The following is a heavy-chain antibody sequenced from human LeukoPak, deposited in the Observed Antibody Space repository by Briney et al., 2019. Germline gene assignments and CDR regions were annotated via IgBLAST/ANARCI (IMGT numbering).Heavy chain of an antibody. D-gene: IGHD6-19*01. CDR3: AREFSGYSSGWYAFDI. CDR2: IWYDGSNK. J-gene: IGHJ3*02. CDR1: GFTFSSYG. V-gene: IGHV3-33*01. Sequence: GRSLRLSCAASGFTFSSYGMHWVRQAPGKGLEWVAVIWYDGSNKYYADSAKGRFAISRDNSKNTLYLQMNSLRAEDTAVYYCAREFSGYSSGWYAFDIWGQGTMVTVSS.